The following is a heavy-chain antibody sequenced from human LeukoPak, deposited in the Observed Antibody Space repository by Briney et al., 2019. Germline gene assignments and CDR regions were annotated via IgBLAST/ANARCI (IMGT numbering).Heavy chain of an antibody. CDR3: ARDHFKDIVVVPAAPNGAFDI. CDR2: ISSSGSTT. V-gene: IGHV3-48*03. J-gene: IGHJ3*02. CDR1: GFTFSSYE. D-gene: IGHD2-2*01. Sequence: PGGSLRLSCAASGFTFSSYEMNWVRQAPGKGLEWVSYISSSGSTTYYADSVKGRFTIFRDNAKNSLYLQMNSLRAEDTAVYYCARDHFKDIVVVPAAPNGAFDIWGQGTMVTVSS.